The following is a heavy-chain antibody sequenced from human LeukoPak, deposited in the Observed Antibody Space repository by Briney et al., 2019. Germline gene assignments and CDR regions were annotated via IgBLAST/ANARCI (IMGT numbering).Heavy chain of an antibody. D-gene: IGHD6-13*01. V-gene: IGHV3-23*01. Sequence: GGSLRLSCAASGFTFSSYAMNWVRQAPGKGPEWVSAISGSGDSTYYGDSVKGRFTISRDNSKNTLYLQMNSLRAEDTAVYYCAKTRPLDSSSWSHGDYWGQGTLVTVSS. CDR1: GFTFSSYA. CDR3: AKTRPLDSSSWSHGDY. CDR2: ISGSGDST. J-gene: IGHJ4*02.